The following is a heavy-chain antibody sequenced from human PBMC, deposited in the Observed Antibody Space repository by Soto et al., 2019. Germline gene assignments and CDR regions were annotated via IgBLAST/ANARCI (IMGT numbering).Heavy chain of an antibody. CDR3: ARGLLTTRDTYCSGTSCRKYYYYYGMDV. CDR2: IGTAGDP. CDR1: GFTFSSYD. Sequence: GGSLRLSCAASGFTFSSYDMHWVRQATGKGLEWVSAIGTAGDPYYPGSVKGRFTISRENAKNSLYLQMNSLRAGDTAVYYCARGLLTTRDTYCSGTSCRKYYYYYGMDVWGQGTTVTVSS. J-gene: IGHJ6*02. V-gene: IGHV3-13*05. D-gene: IGHD2-2*01.